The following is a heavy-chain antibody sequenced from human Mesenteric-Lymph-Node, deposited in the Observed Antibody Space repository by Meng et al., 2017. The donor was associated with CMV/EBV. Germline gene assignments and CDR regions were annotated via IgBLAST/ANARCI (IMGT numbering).Heavy chain of an antibody. J-gene: IGHJ5*02. CDR2: IKQDGSDK. V-gene: IGHV3-7*03. Sequence: GESLKISCAASGFTFSSYWMSWVRQAPGKGLEWVANIKQDGSDKYYVDSVKGRFTISRDNTKNSLSLEMNSLRAEDTAVYYCAREVSGTGYGSSWYNWFDPWGQGTPVTVSS. CDR3: AREVSGTGYGSSWYNWFDP. D-gene: IGHD6-13*01. CDR1: GFTFSSYW.